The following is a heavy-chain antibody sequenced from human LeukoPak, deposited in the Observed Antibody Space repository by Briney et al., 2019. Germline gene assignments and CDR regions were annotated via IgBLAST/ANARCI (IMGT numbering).Heavy chain of an antibody. D-gene: IGHD1-26*01. V-gene: IGHV3-23*01. J-gene: IGHJ4*02. CDR2: ISGSGGSK. Sequence: GGSLRLSCAASGFTFSTYGMSWVRQAPGKGLEWVSGISGSGGSKYYADSVKGRFTISRDNSKNKLYLQMNSLRAEDAAIYYCAKDWDWELLIFDYWGQGTLVTVSS. CDR3: AKDWDWELLIFDY. CDR1: GFTFSTYG.